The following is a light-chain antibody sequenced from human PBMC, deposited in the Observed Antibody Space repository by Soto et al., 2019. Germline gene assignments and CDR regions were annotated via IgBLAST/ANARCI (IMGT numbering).Light chain of an antibody. J-gene: IGKJ1*01. CDR1: QSITTW. V-gene: IGKV1-5*03. CDR3: QQYMSYS. Sequence: IRLTDSPSTLSASVLYTVTITFRASQSITTWLAWYQQKPGKGPNLLIYKASTLVSGVPARFSGSGSGTEFTLTISSLQPDDFATYYCQQYMSYSFGQGTKVDI. CDR2: KAS.